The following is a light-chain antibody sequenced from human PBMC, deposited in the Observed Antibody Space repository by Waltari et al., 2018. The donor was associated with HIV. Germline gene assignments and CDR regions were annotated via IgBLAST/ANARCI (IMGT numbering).Light chain of an antibody. CDR3: QQYYNIPRT. Sequence: DIQMTQSPSSLSASVGDRVTITCRACQVISNSLAWYQQRPGKAPKLLVYDASRLESGVPSRISGSGGGTDFTLTITTLQPEDFATYFCQQYYNIPRTFGQGTEVEV. CDR1: QVISNS. V-gene: IGKV1-NL1*01. J-gene: IGKJ2*01. CDR2: DAS.